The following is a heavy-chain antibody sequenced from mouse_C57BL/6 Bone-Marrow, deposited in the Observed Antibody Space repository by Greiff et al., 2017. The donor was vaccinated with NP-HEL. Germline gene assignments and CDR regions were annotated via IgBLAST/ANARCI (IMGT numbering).Heavy chain of an antibody. CDR3: TRSLLRAWFAY. V-gene: IGHV1-15*01. D-gene: IGHD2-10*01. J-gene: IGHJ3*01. CDR2: IDPETGGT. Sequence: VQLKESGAELVRPGASVTLSCKASGYTFTDYEMHWVKQTPVHGLEWIGAIDPETGGTAYNQKFKGKAILTADKSSSTAYMELRSLTSEDSAVDYCTRSLLRAWFAYWGQGTLVTVSA. CDR1: GYTFTDYE.